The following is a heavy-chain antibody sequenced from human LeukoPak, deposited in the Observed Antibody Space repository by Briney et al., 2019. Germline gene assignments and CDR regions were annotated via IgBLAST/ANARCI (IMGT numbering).Heavy chain of an antibody. D-gene: IGHD4-23*01. CDR1: GDSISGNY. J-gene: IGHJ3*02. CDR2: IYYTGTT. V-gene: IGHV4-59*01. CDR3: ARSYGGNRWHGFDI. Sequence: PSETLSLTCSVSGDSISGNYWSWMRQPPGKGLEWIGYIYYTGTTNYNPSLKSRVAMSVDTSKNQFSLNLSSVTAADTAVYYCARSYGGNRWHGFDIWGQGTMVTVSS.